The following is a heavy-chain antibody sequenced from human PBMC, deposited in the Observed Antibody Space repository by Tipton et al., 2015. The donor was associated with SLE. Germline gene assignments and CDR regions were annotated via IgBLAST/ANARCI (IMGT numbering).Heavy chain of an antibody. CDR2: IYYSGST. CDR1: GGSISSSSYY. CDR3: ARWAYYDSSGYYSFDNWFEP. J-gene: IGHJ5*02. D-gene: IGHD3-22*01. V-gene: IGHV4-39*07. Sequence: TLSLTCTVSGGSISSSSYYWGWIRQPPGKGLEWIGSIYYSGSTYYNPSLKSRVTISVDTSKNQFSLKLSSVTAADTAVYYCARWAYYDSSGYYSFDNWFEPWGQGTLVTVSS.